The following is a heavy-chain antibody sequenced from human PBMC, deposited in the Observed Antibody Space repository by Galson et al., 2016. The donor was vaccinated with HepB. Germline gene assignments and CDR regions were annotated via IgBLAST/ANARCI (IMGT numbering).Heavy chain of an antibody. CDR3: ARDYRHCGADPM. D-gene: IGHD2-21*02. V-gene: IGHV3-7*01. J-gene: IGHJ4*02. CDR1: GFAFNTYW. Sequence: SLRLSCAASGFAFNTYWMSWVRHAPGKGLEWVANIKQDASEKYYVDPVKGRFTISRDNAKNSLYLQMNSLTADDTAVYYCARDYRHCGADPMGAQGTLVTVSS. CDR2: IKQDASEK.